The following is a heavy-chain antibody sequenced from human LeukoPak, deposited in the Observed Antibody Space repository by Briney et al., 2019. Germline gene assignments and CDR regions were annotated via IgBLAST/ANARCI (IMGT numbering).Heavy chain of an antibody. CDR3: ARQGRGYSYYFDY. D-gene: IGHD5-18*01. CDR2: IYYSGST. CDR1: GGSISSSSYY. J-gene: IGHJ4*02. V-gene: IGHV4-39*01. Sequence: SETLSLTCTVSGGSISSSSYYWGWIRQPPGKGLEWIGSIYYSGSTYYNPSLKSRVTISVDTSKNQFSLKLSSVTAADTAVYYCARQGRGYSYYFDYWGQGTLVTVS.